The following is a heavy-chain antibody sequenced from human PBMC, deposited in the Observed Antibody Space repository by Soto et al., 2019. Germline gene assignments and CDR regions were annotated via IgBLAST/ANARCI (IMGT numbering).Heavy chain of an antibody. CDR1: GFTFSSYA. D-gene: IGHD3-10*01. CDR3: ARDVHSRFIPGY. CDR2: ISYDGSNK. V-gene: IGHV3-30-3*01. J-gene: IGHJ4*02. Sequence: PGGSLRLSCAASGFTFSSYAMHWVRQAPGKGLEWVAVISYDGSNKYYADSVKGRFTISRDNSKNTLYLQMNSLRAEDTAVYYCARDVHSRFIPGYWGQGTLVTVSS.